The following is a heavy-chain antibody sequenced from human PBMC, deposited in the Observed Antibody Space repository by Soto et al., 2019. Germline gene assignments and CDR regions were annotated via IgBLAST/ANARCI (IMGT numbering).Heavy chain of an antibody. D-gene: IGHD6-19*01. CDR1: GFTFSGYS. CDR3: ARGRVEDSSGWATYFDY. Sequence: VQLVESGGGLVQPGGSLRLSCAASGFTFSGYSMFWVRQAPGKGLAYVSAINTNGVNTFYAKSVKGRFTISRDNSKNTMYLQMGSLRAEDMAVYYCARGRVEDSSGWATYFDYWGQGTLVTVSS. J-gene: IGHJ4*02. V-gene: IGHV3-64*01. CDR2: INTNGVNT.